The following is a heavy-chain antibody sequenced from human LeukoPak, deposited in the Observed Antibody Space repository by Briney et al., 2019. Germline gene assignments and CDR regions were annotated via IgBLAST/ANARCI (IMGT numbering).Heavy chain of an antibody. CDR2: IYYSGCT. CDR1: GGSISSHY. D-gene: IGHD3-10*01. Sequence: PSETLSLTCTVSGGSISSHYWSWIRQPPGKGLEWIGYIYYSGCTNYNPSLKSRVTISVATSKNQCSLKLSSVTAADTAVDYCARRSAYGSGSYYNYYYYYMDVWGKGTTVTVSS. CDR3: ARRSAYGSGSYYNYYYYYMDV. J-gene: IGHJ6*03. V-gene: IGHV4-59*11.